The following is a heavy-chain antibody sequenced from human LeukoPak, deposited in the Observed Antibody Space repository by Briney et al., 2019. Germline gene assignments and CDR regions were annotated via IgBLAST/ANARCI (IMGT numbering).Heavy chain of an antibody. CDR2: IIPILGIA. Sequence: SVKVSCKASGGTFSSYAISWVRQAPGQGLEWMRRIIPILGIANYAQKFQGRVTITADKSTSTAYMELSSLRSEDTAVYYCARGLGHYYYYYMDVWGKGTTVTVSS. D-gene: IGHD7-27*01. CDR3: ARGLGHYYYYYMDV. V-gene: IGHV1-69*04. J-gene: IGHJ6*03. CDR1: GGTFSSYA.